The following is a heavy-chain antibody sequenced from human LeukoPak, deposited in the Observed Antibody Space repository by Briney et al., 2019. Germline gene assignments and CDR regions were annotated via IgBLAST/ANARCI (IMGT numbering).Heavy chain of an antibody. D-gene: IGHD3-3*01. CDR3: ATDTNYDFWSGPHPGAFDI. CDR1: GYTLTELS. Sequence: GASVKVSCKVSGYTLTELSMQWVRQAPGKGLEWMGGFDPEDGETIYAQKFQGRVTMTEDTSTDTAYMELSSLRSEDTAVYYCATDTNYDFWSGPHPGAFDIWGQGTMVTVSS. V-gene: IGHV1-24*01. J-gene: IGHJ3*02. CDR2: FDPEDGET.